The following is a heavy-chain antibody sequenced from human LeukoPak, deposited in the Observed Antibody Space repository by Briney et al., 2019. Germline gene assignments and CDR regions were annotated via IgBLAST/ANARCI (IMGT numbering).Heavy chain of an antibody. CDR2: IYPADSDT. J-gene: IGHJ4*02. D-gene: IGHD1-26*01. V-gene: IGHV5-51*01. Sequence: GESLKISFKVSGYSFANYWIGWVRQMPGKGLEWMGLIYPADSDTRYSPSFQGQVTISADESISTAYLQWSSLKASDTAMYFCARHEVGATDFWGQGTLVTVSS. CDR1: GYSFANYW. CDR3: ARHEVGATDF.